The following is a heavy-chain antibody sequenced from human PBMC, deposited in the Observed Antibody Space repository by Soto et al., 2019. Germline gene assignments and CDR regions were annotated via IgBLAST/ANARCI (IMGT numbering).Heavy chain of an antibody. D-gene: IGHD6-19*01. J-gene: IGHJ4*02. Sequence: EVQLLESGGGLVRPGESLRLSCAASGFDFNKYAMSWVRQAPGEGLEWVSGISCCGGTAASADSVKGCFTIARAEAQDPLYLDMTRLIVADTAEYYCAKGDGQKWLLPRLEIWGRGTLVNVS. V-gene: IGHV3-23*01. CDR2: ISCCGGTA. CDR3: AKGDGQKWLLPRLEI. CDR1: GFDFNKYA.